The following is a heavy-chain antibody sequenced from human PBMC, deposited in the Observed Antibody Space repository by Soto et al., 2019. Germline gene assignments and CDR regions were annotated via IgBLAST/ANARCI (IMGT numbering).Heavy chain of an antibody. Sequence: QVHLVQSGAEVKKPGASVKVSCKGSGYGFTTYGITWVRQAPGQGLEWMAWISAHNGNTNYAQKLQGRVTVTRDTSTLTSYMELRSLSADDTAVYYCARGRYGDYWGQGALVTVSS. V-gene: IGHV1-18*01. CDR3: ARGRYGDY. CDR2: ISAHNGNT. J-gene: IGHJ4*02. CDR1: GYGFTTYG. D-gene: IGHD1-1*01.